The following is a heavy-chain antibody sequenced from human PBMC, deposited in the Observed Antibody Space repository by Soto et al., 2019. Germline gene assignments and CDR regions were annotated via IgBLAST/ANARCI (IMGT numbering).Heavy chain of an antibody. Sequence: ASVKVSCKASGGTFSSYAISWVRQAPGQGLEWMGGIIPIFGTANYAQKFQGRVTITADESTSTAYMELSSLRSEDTAVYYCARVLAAAGPYYYYGMDVWGQGTTVTVS. CDR3: ARVLAAAGPYYYYGMDV. D-gene: IGHD6-13*01. CDR1: GGTFSSYA. J-gene: IGHJ6*02. V-gene: IGHV1-69*13. CDR2: IIPIFGTA.